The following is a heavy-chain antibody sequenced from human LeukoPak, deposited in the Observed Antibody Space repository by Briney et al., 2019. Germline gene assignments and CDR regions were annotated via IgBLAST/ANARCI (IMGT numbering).Heavy chain of an antibody. CDR3: ARGARLTAMVTHWFDP. Sequence: GGSLRLSCAASGFTFSSYAMHWVRQAPGKGLEWVAVISYDGSNKYYADSVKGRFTISRDNSKNTLYLQMNSLRVEDTAVYYCARGARLTAMVTHWFDPWGQGTLVTVSS. V-gene: IGHV3-30-3*01. CDR2: ISYDGSNK. CDR1: GFTFSSYA. D-gene: IGHD5-18*01. J-gene: IGHJ5*02.